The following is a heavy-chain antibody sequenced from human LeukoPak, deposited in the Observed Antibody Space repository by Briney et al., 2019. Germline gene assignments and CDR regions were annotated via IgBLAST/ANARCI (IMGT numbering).Heavy chain of an antibody. CDR2: INHSGST. V-gene: IGHV4-34*01. CDR3: ARQGWLQWAPNDY. CDR1: GGSFSGYY. J-gene: IGHJ4*02. Sequence: SETLSLTCAVYGGSFSGYYWSWIRQPPGKGLEWIGEINHSGSTNYNPSLKSRVTISVDTSKNQFSLKLSSVTAADTAVYYCARQGWLQWAPNDYWGQGTLVTVSS. D-gene: IGHD5-24*01.